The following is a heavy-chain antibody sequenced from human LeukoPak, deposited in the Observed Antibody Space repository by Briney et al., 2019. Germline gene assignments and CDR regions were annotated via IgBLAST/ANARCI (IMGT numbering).Heavy chain of an antibody. CDR2: INPDSGDT. Sequence: ASVKVSCKASRYIFTGYYMHWVRQAPGQGLEWMGWINPDSGDTNYAQKLQSRVTMTTDTSTSTAYMELRSLRSDDTAVYYCARDQGNFDYWGQGTLVTVSS. CDR3: ARDQGNFDY. CDR1: RYIFTGYY. V-gene: IGHV1-2*02. J-gene: IGHJ4*02.